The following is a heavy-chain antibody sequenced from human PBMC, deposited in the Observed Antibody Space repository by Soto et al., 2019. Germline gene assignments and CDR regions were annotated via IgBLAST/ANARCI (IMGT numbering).Heavy chain of an antibody. V-gene: IGHV3-66*01. CDR2: IYRGGST. CDR1: GFTVSSNY. D-gene: IGHD6-6*01. CDR3: AREVGPYSSSSDCPFDY. J-gene: IGHJ4*02. Sequence: EVQLVESGGGLVQPGGSLRLSCAASGFTVSSNYMSWVRQAPGKGLEWVSIIYRGGSTSYADSVKGRFTISRDNSKNTLYLQMNSLRPEDTGVYYCAREVGPYSSSSDCPFDYWCQGTLITVSS.